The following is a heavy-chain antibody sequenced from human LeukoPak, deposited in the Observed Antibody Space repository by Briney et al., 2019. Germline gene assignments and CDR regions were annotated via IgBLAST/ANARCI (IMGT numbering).Heavy chain of an antibody. CDR3: AREKIGTGTVLGKDYYYMDV. Sequence: PSETLSLTCTVSGGSITSDRYYWGWIRQPPGKGLEWIGSIYYGGSTYYNPSLKSRVTISVDTSKNQFSLKLSSVTAADTAMYYCAREKIGTGTVLGKDYYYMDVWGKGTTVTVSS. D-gene: IGHD3-16*01. CDR1: GGSITSDRYY. V-gene: IGHV4-39*07. CDR2: IYYGGST. J-gene: IGHJ6*03.